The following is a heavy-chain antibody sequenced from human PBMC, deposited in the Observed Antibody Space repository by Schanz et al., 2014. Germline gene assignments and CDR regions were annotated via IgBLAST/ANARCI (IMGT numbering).Heavy chain of an antibody. CDR1: GFSLSSYN. CDR2: ISSSSSYI. J-gene: IGHJ4*02. D-gene: IGHD3-9*01. CDR3: ARVRYDILTDYYTEYYFDS. Sequence: VQLVESGGGLVKPGESLRLSCAASGFSLSSYNMNWVRQAPGKGLEWVSSISSSSSYIYYADSVKGRFTISRDNAKSSLFLQMNSLRAEDTAVYYCARVRYDILTDYYTEYYFDSWGQGTLVAVSS. V-gene: IGHV3-21*06.